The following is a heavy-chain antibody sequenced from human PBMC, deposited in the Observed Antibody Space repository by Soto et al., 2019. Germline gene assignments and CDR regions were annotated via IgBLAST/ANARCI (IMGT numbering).Heavy chain of an antibody. CDR3: AKGRGGSGSRTPRVDF. V-gene: IGHV3-23*01. Sequence: EVQLLESGGGLVQPGGSLRLSGAASGFTFNNYAMTWVRPAPGKGLEWVSAMRGGGDTTSYADSVKGRFTVYRDGSKNTLYLQMSSLRAEDTALYYCAKGRGGSGSRTPRVDFWGQGTLVTVSS. D-gene: IGHD3-10*01. J-gene: IGHJ4*02. CDR2: MRGGGDTT. CDR1: GFTFNNYA.